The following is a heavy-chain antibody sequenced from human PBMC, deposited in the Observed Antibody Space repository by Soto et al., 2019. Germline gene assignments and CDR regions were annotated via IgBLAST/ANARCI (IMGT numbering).Heavy chain of an antibody. J-gene: IGHJ6*02. D-gene: IGHD2-2*01. CDR2: IIPVFGTT. Sequence: SVKVSCKASGGTFSNYTISWVRQAPGQGLEWMGGIIPVFGTTDYEQKFQGRVTITADGSTSTAYMKLSSLRSADTAVYYCARSSPYIVVRKPTGNQDYYGMDVWGQGTTVTVSS. V-gene: IGHV1-69*13. CDR3: ARSSPYIVVRKPTGNQDYYGMDV. CDR1: GGTFSNYT.